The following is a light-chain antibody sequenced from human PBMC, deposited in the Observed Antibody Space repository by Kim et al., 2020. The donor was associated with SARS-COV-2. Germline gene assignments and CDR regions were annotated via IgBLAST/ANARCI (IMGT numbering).Light chain of an antibody. J-gene: IGLJ1*01. Sequence: SGTGAGAGASSGVGGCNCVSWDQQHPGKAPRLMIYDVSNRPSGVSNRFSGSKSGNTASLTISGLQAEDEADYYCSSYTSSSTLYVFGTGTKVTVL. CDR2: DVS. V-gene: IGLV2-14*04. CDR1: SSGVGGCNC. CDR3: SSYTSSSTLYV.